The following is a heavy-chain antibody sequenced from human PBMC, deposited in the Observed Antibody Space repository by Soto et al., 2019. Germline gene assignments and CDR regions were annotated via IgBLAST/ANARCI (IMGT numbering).Heavy chain of an antibody. D-gene: IGHD2-2*01. CDR3: AKDTVPVATPWFDP. Sequence: GGSLRLSCASSGFTFSSYWMHLVRQAPGKGLVWVSTLSGSGGSTYYADSVKGRFTISRDNSKNTLYLQMNSLRAEDTAVYYCAKDTVPVATPWFDPWGQGTLVTVSS. J-gene: IGHJ5*02. CDR1: GFTFSSYW. CDR2: LSGSGGST. V-gene: IGHV3-23*01.